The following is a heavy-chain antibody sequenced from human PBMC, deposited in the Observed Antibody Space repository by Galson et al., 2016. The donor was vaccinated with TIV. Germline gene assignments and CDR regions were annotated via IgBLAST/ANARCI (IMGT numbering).Heavy chain of an antibody. CDR1: GYSFTSYG. CDR3: ARGRAADHAFDF. J-gene: IGHJ3*01. CDR2: ISNYNVNT. D-gene: IGHD2-15*01. V-gene: IGHV1-18*01. Sequence: QSGAEVKKPGASVKVSCKASGYSFTSYGITWVRQAPGQGLAWMGWISNYNVNTKHAQKFQGRVTLTTDTSTSTAYMELRSLRSDDTAVYFCARGRAADHAFDFWGQGTMVTVSS.